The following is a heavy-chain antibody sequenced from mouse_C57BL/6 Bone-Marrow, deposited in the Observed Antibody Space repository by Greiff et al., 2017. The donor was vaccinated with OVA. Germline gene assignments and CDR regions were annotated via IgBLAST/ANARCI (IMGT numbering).Heavy chain of an antibody. Sequence: EVMLVESGGGLVQPGESLKPSCESNEYEFPSHDMSWVRKTPEKRLELVAAINSDGGSTYYPDTMARRFIISRDNTKKTLYLQMSSLRSEDTALYYCARREGTGAWFAYWGQGTLVTVSA. CDR2: INSDGGST. D-gene: IGHD4-1*01. V-gene: IGHV5-2*01. CDR1: EYEFPSHD. CDR3: ARREGTGAWFAY. J-gene: IGHJ3*01.